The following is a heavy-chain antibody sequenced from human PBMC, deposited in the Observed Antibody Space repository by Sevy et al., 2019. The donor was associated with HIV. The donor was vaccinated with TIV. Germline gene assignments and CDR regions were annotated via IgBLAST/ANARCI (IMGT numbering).Heavy chain of an antibody. CDR2: INSEGSFT. CDR1: GFTFSNYW. V-gene: IGHV3-74*01. CDR3: VRYQYYYGMDV. J-gene: IGHJ6*02. D-gene: IGHD3-16*01. Sequence: GGPLRLSCAASGFTFSNYWMHWVRQVPGKGLAWVARINSEGSFTSYADVVKGRFTISRDNANNTLHLQMKSLRAEDTAVYYCVRYQYYYGMDVWGQGTTVTVSS.